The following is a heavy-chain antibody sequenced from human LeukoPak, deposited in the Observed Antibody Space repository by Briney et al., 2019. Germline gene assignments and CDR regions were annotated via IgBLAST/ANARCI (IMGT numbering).Heavy chain of an antibody. CDR1: GGSISSGGYS. D-gene: IGHD4-17*01. V-gene: IGHV4-30-2*01. J-gene: IGHJ4*02. CDR3: ARGGSDYGDHTPFDY. CDR2: IYHSGST. Sequence: PSETLSLTCAVSGGSISSGGYSWSWIRQPPGKGLEWIGYIYHSGSTYYNPSLKSRVTISVDRSKNQFSLKLSSVTAADTAVYYCARGGSDYGDHTPFDYWGQGTLVTVSS.